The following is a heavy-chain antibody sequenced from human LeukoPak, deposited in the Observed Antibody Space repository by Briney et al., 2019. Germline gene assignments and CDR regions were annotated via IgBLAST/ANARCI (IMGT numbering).Heavy chain of an antibody. Sequence: GGSLRLSCVDSEFMFTSNNMNWVRQAPGKGLEWLSFISAAADIIYYADSVRGRFTISRDNAKNSPYLQMNGLRYDDTAVYYCARGAGSSWFYRWGQGTLVTVSS. V-gene: IGHV3-48*02. J-gene: IGHJ5*02. D-gene: IGHD3-10*01. CDR1: EFMFTSNN. CDR3: ARGAGSSWFYR. CDR2: ISAAADII.